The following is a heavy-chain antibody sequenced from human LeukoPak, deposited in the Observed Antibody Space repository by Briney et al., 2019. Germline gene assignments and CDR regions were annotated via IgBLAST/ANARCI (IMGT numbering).Heavy chain of an antibody. D-gene: IGHD2-15*01. CDR3: AREIGVAAPLPDAFDI. Sequence: ASVKVSCKASGGTFSSYAINWVRQAPGQGLEWMGWINTNTGNPTYAQGFTGRFVFSLDTSVSTAYLQISSLKAEDTAVYYCAREIGVAAPLPDAFDIWGQGTMVTVSS. CDR2: INTNTGNP. CDR1: GGTFSSYA. J-gene: IGHJ3*02. V-gene: IGHV7-4-1*02.